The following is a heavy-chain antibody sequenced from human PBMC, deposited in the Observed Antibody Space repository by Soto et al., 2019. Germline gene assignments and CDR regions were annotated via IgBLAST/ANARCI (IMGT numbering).Heavy chain of an antibody. CDR3: ARSGYSSGWYTAFDS. CDR1: GDSISDYY. J-gene: IGHJ4*02. V-gene: IGHV4-4*07. CDR2: IHASGST. D-gene: IGHD6-19*01. Sequence: SETLSLTCSVSGDSISDYYWSWIRQPAGKGLEWIGRIHASGSTISNPSLRSRVGLSVDTSKNQFSLKLNSLTAADTAMYYCARSGYSSGWYTAFDSWSQGTLVTVS.